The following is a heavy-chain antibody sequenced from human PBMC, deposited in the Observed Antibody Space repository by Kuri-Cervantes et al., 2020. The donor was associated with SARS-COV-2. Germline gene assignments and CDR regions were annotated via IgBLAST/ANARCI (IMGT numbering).Heavy chain of an antibody. D-gene: IGHD3-10*01. CDR3: ARGRGRITMVRGASNNWFDP. J-gene: IGHJ5*02. CDR2: INHSGST. Sequence: SQTLSLTSAVFGGSFSAYYWNWIRQLPGKGRECIGEINHSGSTNYNPSINSRVTISTYPSNNHLSLMPSYVTAADTSVYYCARGRGRITMVRGASNNWFDPWGQGTLVTVSS. V-gene: IGHV4-34*01. CDR1: GGSFSAYY.